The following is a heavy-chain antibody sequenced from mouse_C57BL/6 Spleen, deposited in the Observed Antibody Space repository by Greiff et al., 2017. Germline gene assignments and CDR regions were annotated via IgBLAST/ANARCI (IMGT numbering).Heavy chain of an antibody. Sequence: EVKLVESGGGLVKPGGSLKLSCAASGFTFSDYGMHWVRQAPEKGLEWVAYISSGSSTIYYADTVKGRFTISRDNAENTLFLQMTSLRSEDTAMYYCASFYDYDRGAYWGQGTLVTVSA. CDR1: GFTFSDYG. V-gene: IGHV5-17*01. J-gene: IGHJ3*01. CDR3: ASFYDYDRGAY. D-gene: IGHD2-4*01. CDR2: ISSGSSTI.